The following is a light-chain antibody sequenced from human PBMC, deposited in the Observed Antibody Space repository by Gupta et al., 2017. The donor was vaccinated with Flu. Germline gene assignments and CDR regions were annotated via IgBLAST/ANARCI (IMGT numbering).Light chain of an antibody. CDR2: KNN. Sequence: QSVLTQPPSASGTPGQRVTISCSGSSSNIGSHPVSWYQQLPGTAPKLLIYKNNQRPSGVPDRFSGSKSGTSASLAISGLQSEDEADYYCAAWDDSLLRVFGGGTKVTVL. CDR3: AAWDDSLLRV. CDR1: SSNIGSHP. V-gene: IGLV1-44*01. J-gene: IGLJ3*02.